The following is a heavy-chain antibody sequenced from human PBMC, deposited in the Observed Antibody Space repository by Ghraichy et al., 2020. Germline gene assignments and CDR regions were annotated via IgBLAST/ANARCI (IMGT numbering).Heavy chain of an antibody. J-gene: IGHJ6*02. Sequence: GGSLRLSCAASGFTFSSYGMHWVRQAPGKGLEWVAVIWYDGSNKYYADSVKGRFTISRDNSKNTLYLQMNSLRAEDTAVYYCAKEKAGYYTYYYYYGMDVWGQGTTVTVSS. CDR1: GFTFSSYG. CDR2: IWYDGSNK. V-gene: IGHV3-33*06. D-gene: IGHD3-22*01. CDR3: AKEKAGYYTYYYYYGMDV.